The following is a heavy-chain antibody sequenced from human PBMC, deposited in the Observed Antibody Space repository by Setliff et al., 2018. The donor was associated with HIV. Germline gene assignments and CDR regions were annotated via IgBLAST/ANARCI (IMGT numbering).Heavy chain of an antibody. Sequence: SETLSLTCTVSSDSISSSYWTWIRQPPGQGLEWIGYVHHSGSTKYNASLRSRVTMSVDTSKNLFSLTLRSVTAADTAVYYCASAGPYCGDDCPYDWLTPWGQGTLVTVSS. V-gene: IGHV4-59*01. D-gene: IGHD2-21*02. CDR2: VHHSGST. J-gene: IGHJ5*02. CDR1: SDSISSSY. CDR3: ASAGPYCGDDCPYDWLTP.